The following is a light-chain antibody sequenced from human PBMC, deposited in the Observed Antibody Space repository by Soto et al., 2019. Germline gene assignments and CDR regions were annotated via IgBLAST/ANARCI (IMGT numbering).Light chain of an antibody. V-gene: IGLV2-14*01. J-gene: IGLJ1*01. Sequence: QSVLTQPPSASGSPGQSVAISCTGTSSDVGGYNYVSWYQQHPGKAPKLMIYEVSNRPSGVSNRFSGSRSGNTASLTISGLQAEDEADYYRSSYTDSSNYVFGTGTKVTV. CDR3: SSYTDSSNYV. CDR2: EVS. CDR1: SSDVGGYNY.